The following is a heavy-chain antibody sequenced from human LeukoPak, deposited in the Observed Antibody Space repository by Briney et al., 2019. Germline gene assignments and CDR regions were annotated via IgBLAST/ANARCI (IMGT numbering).Heavy chain of an antibody. V-gene: IGHV3-21*01. J-gene: IGHJ4*02. CDR3: ARSSSSWHYLDY. D-gene: IGHD6-13*01. CDR1: GFTYSSYS. Sequence: GGSLRLSCVASGFTYSSYSMNWVRQAPGKGLEWVSFISTSSSYIYYGDSVKGRFTISRDDAKNLVYLQMNSLRAEDTAVYYCARSSSSWHYLDYWGQGTLVTVSS. CDR2: ISTSSSYI.